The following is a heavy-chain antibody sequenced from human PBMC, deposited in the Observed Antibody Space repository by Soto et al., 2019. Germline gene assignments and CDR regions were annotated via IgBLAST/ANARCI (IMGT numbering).Heavy chain of an antibody. Sequence: PSETLSLTCTVSGGSVSSGSYYWSWIRQPPGKGLEWIGYIYYSGSTNYNPPLKSRVTISVDTSKNQFSLKLSSVTAADTAVYYCARGVDFWSGYFHHFDYWGQGTLVTVSS. J-gene: IGHJ4*02. D-gene: IGHD3-3*01. CDR1: GGSVSSGSYY. CDR3: ARGVDFWSGYFHHFDY. CDR2: IYYSGST. V-gene: IGHV4-61*01.